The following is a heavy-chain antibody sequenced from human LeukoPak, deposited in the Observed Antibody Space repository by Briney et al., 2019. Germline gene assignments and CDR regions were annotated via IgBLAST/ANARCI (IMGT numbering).Heavy chain of an antibody. CDR3: ASVDTAMVSDY. Sequence: SETLSLTCTVSGGPVSSGSYYWSWIRQPPGKGLEWIGYIYYSGSTNYNPSLKSRVTISVDTSKNQFSLKLSSVTAADTAVYYCASVDTAMVSDYWGQGTLSPSPQ. CDR2: IYYSGST. V-gene: IGHV4-61*01. CDR1: GGPVSSGSYY. J-gene: IGHJ4*02. D-gene: IGHD5-18*01.